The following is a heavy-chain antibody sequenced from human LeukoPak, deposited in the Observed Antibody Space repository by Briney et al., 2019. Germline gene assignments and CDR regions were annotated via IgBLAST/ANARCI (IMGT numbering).Heavy chain of an antibody. CDR3: ASHDSGGYTPSFDY. V-gene: IGHV4-61*01. Sequence: SETLSLTCTVSGGSVSSGSYYWSWIRQPPGKGLEWIGYIYYSGSTNYNPSLKSRVTISVDTSKNQFSLKLSSVTAADTAVYYCASHDSGGYTPSFDYWGQGTLVTVSS. CDR1: GGSVSSGSYY. D-gene: IGHD1-26*01. J-gene: IGHJ4*02. CDR2: IYYSGST.